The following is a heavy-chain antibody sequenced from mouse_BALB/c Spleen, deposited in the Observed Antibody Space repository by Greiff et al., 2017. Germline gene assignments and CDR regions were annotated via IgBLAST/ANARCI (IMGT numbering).Heavy chain of an antibody. Sequence: EVKLVESGGGLVQPGGSLRLSCATSGFTFTDYYMSWVRQPPGKALEWLGFIRNKANGYTTEYSASVKGRFTISRDNSQSILYLQMNTLRAEDSATYYCARDKDGSFADWGQGTLVTVSA. D-gene: IGHD2-3*01. J-gene: IGHJ3*01. CDR1: GFTFTDYY. V-gene: IGHV7-3*02. CDR3: ARDKDGSFAD. CDR2: IRNKANGYTT.